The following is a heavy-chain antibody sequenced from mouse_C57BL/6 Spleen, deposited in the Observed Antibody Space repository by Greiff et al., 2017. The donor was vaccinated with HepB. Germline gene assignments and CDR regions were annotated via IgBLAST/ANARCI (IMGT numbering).Heavy chain of an antibody. Sequence: VQLQQSGPELVKPGASVKISCKASGYAFSSSWMNWVKQRPGKGLEWIGRIYPGDGDTNYNGKFKGKATLTADKSSSTAYMQLSSLTSEDSAVYFCARGDYGSRRGFAYWGQGTLVTVSA. D-gene: IGHD1-1*01. CDR1: GYAFSSSW. CDR3: ARGDYGSRRGFAY. V-gene: IGHV1-82*01. CDR2: IYPGDGDT. J-gene: IGHJ3*01.